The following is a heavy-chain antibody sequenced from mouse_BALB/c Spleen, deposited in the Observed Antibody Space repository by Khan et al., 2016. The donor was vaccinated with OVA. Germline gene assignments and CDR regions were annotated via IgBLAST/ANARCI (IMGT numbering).Heavy chain of an antibody. D-gene: IGHD2-3*01. CDR2: IDPENGNT. CDR3: ARDGYSPWFAY. Sequence: VQLKPSGAELVRPGALVNLSCKASGFNIKDYYMHWVKQRPEQGLVWIGRIDPENGNTIYDPKFQGKASITSDTSSNTAYLQLSSLTSEDTAVYYCARDGYSPWFAYWGQGTLVTVSA. J-gene: IGHJ3*01. CDR1: GFNIKDYY. V-gene: IGHV14-1*02.